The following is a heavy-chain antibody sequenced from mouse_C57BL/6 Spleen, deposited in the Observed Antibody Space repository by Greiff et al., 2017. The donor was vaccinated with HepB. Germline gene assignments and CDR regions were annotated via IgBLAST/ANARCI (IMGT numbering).Heavy chain of an antibody. J-gene: IGHJ2*01. CDR1: GYTFTSYW. D-gene: IGHD1-1*01. CDR3: ARGAYYYGSSPYFDY. V-gene: IGHV1-53*01. CDR2: INPSNGGT. Sequence: QVQLQQPGTELVKPGASVKLSCKASGYTFTSYWMHWVQQRPGQGLEWIGNINPSNGGTNYNEKFKSKATLTVDKSSSTAYMQLSSLTSEDSAVYYCARGAYYYGSSPYFDYWGQGTTLTVSS.